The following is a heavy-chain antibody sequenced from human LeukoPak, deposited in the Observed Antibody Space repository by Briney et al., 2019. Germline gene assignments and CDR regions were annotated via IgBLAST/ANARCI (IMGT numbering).Heavy chain of an antibody. V-gene: IGHV3-7*01. J-gene: IGHJ6*02. CDR1: GFTFSDYY. CDR2: IKQDGSEK. Sequence: GALRLSCAASGFTFSDYYMSWIRQAPGKGLEWVANIKQDGSEKYYVDSVKGRFTISRDNAKNSLYLQMNSLRAEDTAAYYCARKYCGGDCHYYYGMDVWGQGTTVTVSS. D-gene: IGHD2-21*02. CDR3: ARKYCGGDCHYYYGMDV.